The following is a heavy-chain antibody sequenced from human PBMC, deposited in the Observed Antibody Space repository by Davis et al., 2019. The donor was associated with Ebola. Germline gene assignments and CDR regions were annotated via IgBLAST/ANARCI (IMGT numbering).Heavy chain of an antibody. CDR3: ARGYGVFYWYFDL. J-gene: IGHJ2*01. CDR2: INHSGST. CDR1: GGSFSGYY. Sequence: SETLSLTCAVYGGSFSGYYWSWIRQPPGKGLEWIGEINHSGSTHYNPSLKSRVTISVDTSKNQFSLKLSSVTAADTAVYYCARGYGVFYWYFDLWGRGTLVTVSS. D-gene: IGHD4-17*01. V-gene: IGHV4-34*01.